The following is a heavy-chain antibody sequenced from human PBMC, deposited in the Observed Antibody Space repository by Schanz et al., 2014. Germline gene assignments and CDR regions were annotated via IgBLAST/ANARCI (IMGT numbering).Heavy chain of an antibody. D-gene: IGHD1-26*01. CDR2: IYIGGNT. CDR1: GFGFSSYS. Sequence: EVQLVESGGGLIQPGGSLRLSCAASGFGFSSYSMNWVRQAPGKGLEWVSFIYIGGNTYYADSVKGRFTISRDNSKNTLFLQMNSLRAEDTAVYYCARSRSGFYFDYWGQGTLVTVSS. J-gene: IGHJ4*02. V-gene: IGHV3-66*01. CDR3: ARSRSGFYFDY.